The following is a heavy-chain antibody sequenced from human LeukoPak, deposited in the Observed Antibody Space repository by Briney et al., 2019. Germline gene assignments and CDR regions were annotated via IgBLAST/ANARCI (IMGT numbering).Heavy chain of an antibody. D-gene: IGHD6-6*01. CDR2: IWYDGSNK. Sequence: GGSLRLSCAASGFTFSSYGMHWVRQAPGKGLEWVAVIWYDGSNKYYADPVKGRFTISRDNSKNTLYLQMNSLRAEDTAVYYCAREYSSSSSYFDYWGQGTLVTVSS. V-gene: IGHV3-33*01. CDR3: AREYSSSSSYFDY. CDR1: GFTFSSYG. J-gene: IGHJ4*02.